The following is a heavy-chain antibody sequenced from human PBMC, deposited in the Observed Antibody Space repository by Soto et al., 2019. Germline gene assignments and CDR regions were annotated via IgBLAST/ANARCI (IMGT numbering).Heavy chain of an antibody. Sequence: PGGSLRLSCAASGFTFSSYSMNWVRQAPGKGLEWVSYITRSSSPIYYADSVKGRFTISRDNGKNSLYLQMSSLRDEDTAVYYCARLYTSGWYFDHWGQGTLVTVSS. D-gene: IGHD6-19*01. V-gene: IGHV3-48*02. CDR3: ARLYTSGWYFDH. J-gene: IGHJ4*02. CDR2: ITRSSSPI. CDR1: GFTFSSYS.